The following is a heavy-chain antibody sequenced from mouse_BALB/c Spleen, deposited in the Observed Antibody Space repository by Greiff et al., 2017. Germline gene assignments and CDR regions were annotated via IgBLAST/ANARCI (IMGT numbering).Heavy chain of an antibody. CDR3: ARGNPLYYYAMDY. CDR1: GYSITSDYA. Sequence: EVKLMESGPGLVKPSQSLSLTCTVTGYSITSDYAWNWIRQFPGNKLEWMGYISYSGSTSYNPSLKSRISITRDTSKNQFFLQLNSVTTEDTATYYCARGNPLYYYAMDYWGQGTSVTVSS. V-gene: IGHV3-2*02. J-gene: IGHJ4*01. CDR2: ISYSGST.